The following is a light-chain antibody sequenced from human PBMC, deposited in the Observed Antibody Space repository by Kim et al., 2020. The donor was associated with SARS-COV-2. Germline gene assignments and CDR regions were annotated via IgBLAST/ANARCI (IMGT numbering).Light chain of an antibody. CDR2: GAS. J-gene: IGKJ4*01. CDR1: QSVRVTH. Sequence: LAPGERATPACRASQSVRVTHVACYQQKPGQAPSLLIFGASHRAAGIPDRFVGSGSGTDFTLTISRLEPEDFAVYYCQQSSASVTFGGGTKVDIK. CDR3: QQSSASVT. V-gene: IGKV3-20*01.